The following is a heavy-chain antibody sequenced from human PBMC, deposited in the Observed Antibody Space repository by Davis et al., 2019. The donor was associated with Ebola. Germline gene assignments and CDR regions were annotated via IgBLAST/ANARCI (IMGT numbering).Heavy chain of an antibody. Sequence: PSETLSLTCDISGDSVSSNSGAWNWIRQSPSRGLEWLGRTYYNSKWYNDYAVFVKSRITINPDTAKNQFSLQLNSVIPEDTALYYCARGWFRAGMDVWGEGTTVTVSS. CDR2: TYYNSKWYN. V-gene: IGHV6-1*01. CDR3: ARGWFRAGMDV. J-gene: IGHJ6*04. D-gene: IGHD3-10*01. CDR1: GDSVSSNSGA.